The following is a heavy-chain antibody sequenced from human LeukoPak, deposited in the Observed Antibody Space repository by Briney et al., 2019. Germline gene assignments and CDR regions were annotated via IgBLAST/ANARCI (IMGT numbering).Heavy chain of an antibody. J-gene: IGHJ4*02. D-gene: IGHD5-24*01. V-gene: IGHV3-23*01. Sequence: GGSLRLSCAASGFTFSSYAMHWVRQAPGKGLEWVSAISGSGGSTYYADSVKGRFTISRDNSKNTLYLQMNSLRAEDTAVYYCAKDRDGYVYYFDYWGQGTLVTVSS. CDR3: AKDRDGYVYYFDY. CDR2: ISGSGGST. CDR1: GFTFSSYA.